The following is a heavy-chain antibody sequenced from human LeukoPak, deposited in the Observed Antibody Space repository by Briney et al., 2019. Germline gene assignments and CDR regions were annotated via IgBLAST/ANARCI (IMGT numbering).Heavy chain of an antibody. V-gene: IGHV3-53*01. Sequence: GGSLRLSCAASGFTVSSNYVSWVRQAPGKGLEWVSVIYSGGSTYYADSVKGRFTISRDNSKNTLYLQMNSLRAEDTAVYYCAKSIAAAGPFDYWGQGTLVTVSS. CDR2: IYSGGST. J-gene: IGHJ4*02. D-gene: IGHD6-13*01. CDR1: GFTVSSNY. CDR3: AKSIAAAGPFDY.